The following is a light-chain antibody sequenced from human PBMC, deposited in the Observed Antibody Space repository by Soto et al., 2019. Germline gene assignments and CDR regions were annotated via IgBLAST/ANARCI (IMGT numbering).Light chain of an antibody. CDR3: QQYDDLSALT. V-gene: IGKV1-33*01. J-gene: IGKJ4*01. Sequence: DIQMTQSPSSLSVSVGDRVTITCRAGQDIAGFLNWYQHKPGEAPRLLIYDASNLEAGVPSRFSGSGSGTHFTFTISSLQPEDIATYYCQQYDDLSALTFGGGTKVE. CDR2: DAS. CDR1: QDIAGF.